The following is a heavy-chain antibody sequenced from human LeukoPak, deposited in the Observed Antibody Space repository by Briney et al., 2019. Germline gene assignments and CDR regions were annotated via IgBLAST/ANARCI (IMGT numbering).Heavy chain of an antibody. D-gene: IGHD3-16*01. Sequence: GGSLRLSCAASGFIFSGSWMPWVRQAPGKGLEWVANIKEDGSEKYYVDSVKGRFTISRDNAKNSLYLQMNSLRAEDTAVYYCARGRLTHDYWGQGTLVTVSS. CDR3: ARGRLTHDY. V-gene: IGHV3-7*01. CDR1: GFIFSGSW. CDR2: IKEDGSEK. J-gene: IGHJ4*02.